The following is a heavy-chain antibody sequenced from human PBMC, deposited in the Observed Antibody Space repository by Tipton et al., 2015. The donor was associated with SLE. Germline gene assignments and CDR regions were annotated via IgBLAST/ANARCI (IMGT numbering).Heavy chain of an antibody. CDR3: ARQRDQGVIDFDY. CDR1: AGSISSDIYY. J-gene: IGHJ4*02. V-gene: IGHV4-39*07. CDR2: IYYSGTT. Sequence: PGLVKPSETLSLNCTVSAGSISSDIYYWGWLRQPPGKGLEWIGTIYYSGTTYNNPSLKSRVTISVDTSKNQFSLKLSSVTAADTAVYYCARQRDQGVIDFDYWGQGTLVTVSS. D-gene: IGHD3-10*01.